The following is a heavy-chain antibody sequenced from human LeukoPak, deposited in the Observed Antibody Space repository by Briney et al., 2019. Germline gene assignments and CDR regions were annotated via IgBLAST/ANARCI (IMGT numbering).Heavy chain of an antibody. CDR3: AKLGGQEVHNYYVAV. CDR2: IIDNGEST. CDR1: GFPFSSYA. J-gene: IGHJ6*03. Sequence: GGSLRLSCAASGFPFSSYAMGWVRQAPGKGLGWVLGIIDNGESTYYPSFAKGRFTISRDNSKNTLYLQMNSLRAEDTAVYYCAKLGGQEVHNYYVAVCGKGTTVAVSS. V-gene: IGHV3-23*01. D-gene: IGHD3-16*01.